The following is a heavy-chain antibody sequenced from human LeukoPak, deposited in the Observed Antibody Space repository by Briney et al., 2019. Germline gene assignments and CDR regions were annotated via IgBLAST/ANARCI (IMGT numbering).Heavy chain of an antibody. Sequence: ASVKVSCKASGYTFRSYGISWVRQAPGQGLEWMGWISPYNGNTNYIQKVQGRVTMTTDTSTSTAYMELRSLRSDDTAVYYCARAITMVRGVIHDAFDIWGQGTMVTVSS. CDR3: ARAITMVRGVIHDAFDI. CDR2: ISPYNGNT. J-gene: IGHJ3*02. CDR1: GYTFRSYG. D-gene: IGHD3-10*01. V-gene: IGHV1-18*01.